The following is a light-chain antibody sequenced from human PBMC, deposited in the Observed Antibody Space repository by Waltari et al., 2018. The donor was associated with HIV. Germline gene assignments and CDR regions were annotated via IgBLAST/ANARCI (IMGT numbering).Light chain of an antibody. CDR3: QQYGGLCT. CDR1: QSVSSSY. Sequence: PGERATLSYRASQSVSSSYLAWYQQKPGQAPRLLIYGASRRATGIPDRFGGSGSGTDFTLTISRLEPEDFAVYYCQQYGGLCTFGQGTRLEIK. J-gene: IGKJ5*01. CDR2: GAS. V-gene: IGKV3-20*01.